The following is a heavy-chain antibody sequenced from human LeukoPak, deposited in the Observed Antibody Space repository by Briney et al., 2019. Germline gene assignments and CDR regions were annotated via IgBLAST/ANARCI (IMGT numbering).Heavy chain of an antibody. V-gene: IGHV3-64D*06. CDR1: GFTFSSYA. Sequence: GGSLRLSCSASGFTFSSYAMHWVRQAPGKGLEYVSAISSNGGSTYYADSVKGRFTISRDNSKNTLYLQMSSLRAEDTAVYYCARPDSSGWFVFDYWGQGTLVTVSS. J-gene: IGHJ4*02. D-gene: IGHD6-19*01. CDR2: ISSNGGST. CDR3: ARPDSSGWFVFDY.